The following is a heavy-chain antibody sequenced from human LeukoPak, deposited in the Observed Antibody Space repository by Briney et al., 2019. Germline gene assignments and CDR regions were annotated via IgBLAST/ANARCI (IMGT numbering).Heavy chain of an antibody. Sequence: PGGSLRLSCAASGFTFSSYWMHWVRQAPGKGLVWVSRINTDGSSTSYADSVKGRFTISRDNAKNTLYLQMNSLRAEDTAVYYCARDLGVPAVLDAFDIWGQGTMVTVSS. CDR1: GFTFSSYW. CDR3: ARDLGVPAVLDAFDI. J-gene: IGHJ3*02. V-gene: IGHV3-74*01. CDR2: INTDGSST. D-gene: IGHD2-2*01.